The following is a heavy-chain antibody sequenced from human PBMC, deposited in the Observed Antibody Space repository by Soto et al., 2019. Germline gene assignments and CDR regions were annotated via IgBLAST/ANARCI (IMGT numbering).Heavy chain of an antibody. CDR3: ARDRIRLEWSEYYYYGMDV. Sequence: QVQLVESGGGVVQPGRSLRLSCAASGFTFSSYGMHWVRQAPGKGLEWVAVIWYDGSNKYYADSVKGRFTISRDNSKNTLYLQMNSLRAEDTAVYYCARDRIRLEWSEYYYYGMDVWGQGTTVTVSS. CDR1: GFTFSSYG. J-gene: IGHJ6*02. D-gene: IGHD3-3*01. V-gene: IGHV3-33*01. CDR2: IWYDGSNK.